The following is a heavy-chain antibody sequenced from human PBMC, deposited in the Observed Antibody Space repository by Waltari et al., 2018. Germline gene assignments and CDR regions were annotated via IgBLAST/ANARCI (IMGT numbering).Heavy chain of an antibody. J-gene: IGHJ4*02. Sequence: QVQLVQSGAEVKKPGASVKVSCKASGYTFTAYYMHWVRQAPGQGLEGMGRINPSSGGTNYAKKFEGRVTMTRETSISTAYMELSRLRSDDTAVYYCARLHNGANDYWGQGTLVTVSS. D-gene: IGHD1-1*01. CDR1: GYTFTAYY. CDR3: ARLHNGANDY. V-gene: IGHV1-2*06. CDR2: INPSSGGT.